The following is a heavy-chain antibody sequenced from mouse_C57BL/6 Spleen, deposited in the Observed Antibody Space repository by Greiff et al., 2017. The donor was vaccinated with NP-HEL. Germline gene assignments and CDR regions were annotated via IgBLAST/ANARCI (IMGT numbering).Heavy chain of an antibody. CDR2: ISYDGSN. V-gene: IGHV3-6*01. CDR3: ARGDYNYFDY. D-gene: IGHD2-13*01. J-gene: IGHJ2*01. CDR1: GYSITSGYY. Sequence: EVKLQESGPGLVKPSPSLSLTCSVTGYSITSGYYWNWIRQFPGNKLEWMGYISYDGSNNYNQSLKNRISITRDTSKNQFFLKLNSVTTEDTATYYCARGDYNYFDYWGQGTTLTVSS.